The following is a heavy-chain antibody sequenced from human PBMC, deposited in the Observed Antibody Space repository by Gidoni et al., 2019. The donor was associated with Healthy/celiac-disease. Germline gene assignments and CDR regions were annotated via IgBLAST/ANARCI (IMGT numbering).Heavy chain of an antibody. CDR2: ISSNGGST. CDR3: VARGVVVTGAFDI. Sequence: EVQLVESGGGLVQPGGSLRLSCSASGFTFSGYAMHWARQAPGKGLEYVSAISSNGGSTYYADSVKGRFTISRDNSKNTLYLQMSSLRAEDTAVYYCVARGVVVTGAFDIWGQGTMVTVSS. D-gene: IGHD2-21*02. J-gene: IGHJ3*02. V-gene: IGHV3-64D*06. CDR1: GFTFSGYA.